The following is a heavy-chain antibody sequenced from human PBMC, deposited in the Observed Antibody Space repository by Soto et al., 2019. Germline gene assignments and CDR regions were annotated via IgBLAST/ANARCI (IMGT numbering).Heavy chain of an antibody. Sequence: QVQLQESGPGLVKPSETLSLTCSFSGGSMSRYYWSWIRQPPGKGLEWIGNIHENGSTNYNASLKNRVTISLDTSKSAFTMRLTSVTASDTAVYYCARDVRPTGLAYFDLWGRGTLVTVSS. CDR1: GGSMSRYY. J-gene: IGHJ2*01. D-gene: IGHD1-1*01. V-gene: IGHV4-59*12. CDR2: IHENGST. CDR3: ARDVRPTGLAYFDL.